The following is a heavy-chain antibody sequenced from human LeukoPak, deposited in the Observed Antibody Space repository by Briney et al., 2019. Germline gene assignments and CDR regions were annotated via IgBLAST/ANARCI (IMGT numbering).Heavy chain of an antibody. D-gene: IGHD4-23*01. CDR2: ISAYNGNT. V-gene: IGHV1-18*01. CDR1: GYTFTSYG. CDR3: AREFPSDYGGNPVSDY. J-gene: IGHJ4*02. Sequence: GASVKVSCKASGYTFTSYGISWVRQAPGQGLEWMGWISAYNGNTNYAQKLQGRVTMTTDTSTSTAYMELRSLRSDDTAVYCCAREFPSDYGGNPVSDYWGQGTLVTVSS.